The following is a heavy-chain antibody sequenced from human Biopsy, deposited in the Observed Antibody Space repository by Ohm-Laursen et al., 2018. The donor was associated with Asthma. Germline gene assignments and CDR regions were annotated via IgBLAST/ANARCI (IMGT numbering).Heavy chain of an antibody. CDR2: IMTVFGTT. V-gene: IGHV1-69*01. J-gene: IGHJ6*02. Sequence: SSVKVSCKAPGGTFSNFAISWVRQAPGQGLEWLGGIMTVFGTTNYAQRFQGRVTITADESTSTAYMEVTSLRSEDTAIYYCARCQVGYSSGWSLLLKKIYYTGMDVWGQGTAVTVSS. D-gene: IGHD6-19*01. CDR1: GGTFSNFA. CDR3: ARCQVGYSSGWSLLLKKIYYTGMDV.